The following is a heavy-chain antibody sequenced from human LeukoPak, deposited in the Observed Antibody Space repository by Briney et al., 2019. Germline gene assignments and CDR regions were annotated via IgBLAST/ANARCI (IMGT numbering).Heavy chain of an antibody. CDR3: ARDRRWELLGTLDP. Sequence: ASVKVSCKASGGTFSSYAISWVRQAPGQGLEWMGWINPNSGGTNYAQKFQGRVTMTRDTSISTAYMELSRLRSDDTAVYYCARDRRWELLGTLDPWGQGTLVTVSS. D-gene: IGHD1-26*01. CDR1: GGTFSSYA. V-gene: IGHV1-2*02. J-gene: IGHJ5*02. CDR2: INPNSGGT.